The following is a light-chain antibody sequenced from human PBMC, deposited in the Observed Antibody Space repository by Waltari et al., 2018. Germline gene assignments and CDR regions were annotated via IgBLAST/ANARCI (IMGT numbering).Light chain of an antibody. V-gene: IGKV1-39*01. CDR2: AAS. Sequence: DIQMTQSPSSLSASVGDRVTITCRASQSISSYLNWYQQKPGKAPELLIYAASSLQSGVPSRFSVSGSGTDFTLTISSLQPEDFATYYCQQSYSTPQITFGQGTRLEIK. CDR1: QSISSY. CDR3: QQSYSTPQIT. J-gene: IGKJ5*01.